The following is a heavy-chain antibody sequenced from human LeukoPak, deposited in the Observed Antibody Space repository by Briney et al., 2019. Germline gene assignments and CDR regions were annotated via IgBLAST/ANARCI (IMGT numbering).Heavy chain of an antibody. CDR2: ISGSGGST. Sequence: ISGSGGSTYYADSVKGRFTISRDNSKNTLYLQMNSLRAEDTAVYYCAKRMYNWNPYYMDVWGKGTTVTVSS. V-gene: IGHV3-23*01. CDR3: AKRMYNWNPYYMDV. J-gene: IGHJ6*03. D-gene: IGHD1-20*01.